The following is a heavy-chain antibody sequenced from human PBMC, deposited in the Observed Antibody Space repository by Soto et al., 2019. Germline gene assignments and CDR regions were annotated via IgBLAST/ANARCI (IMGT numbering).Heavy chain of an antibody. D-gene: IGHD1-1*01. Sequence: DVQLVESGGGLIQPGESLRLSCAAFGLTVSGKKYVAWVRQAPGKGLEWVSAFYDVDGSFYADSVKGRFTTSSDSSKTTVYLQMNGLRPDDTAVYYCASWYEREHTHDVCGQGTTVTVSS. J-gene: IGHJ3*01. CDR1: GLTVSGKKY. CDR2: FYDVDGS. CDR3: ASWYEREHTHDV. V-gene: IGHV3-53*01.